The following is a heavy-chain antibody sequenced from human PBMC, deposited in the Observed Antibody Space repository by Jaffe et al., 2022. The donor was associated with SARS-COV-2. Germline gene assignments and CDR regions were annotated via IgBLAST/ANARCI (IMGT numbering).Heavy chain of an antibody. V-gene: IGHV3-33*01. D-gene: IGHD4-17*01. CDR3: ARGVDGDNPARDAFDI. J-gene: IGHJ3*02. Sequence: QVQLVESGGGVVQPGRSLRLSCAASGFTFSSYGMHWVRQAPGKGLEWVAVIWYDGSNKYYADSVKGRFTISRDNSKNTLYLQMNSLRAEDTAVYYCARGVDGDNPARDAFDIWGQGTMVTVSS. CDR2: IWYDGSNK. CDR1: GFTFSSYG.